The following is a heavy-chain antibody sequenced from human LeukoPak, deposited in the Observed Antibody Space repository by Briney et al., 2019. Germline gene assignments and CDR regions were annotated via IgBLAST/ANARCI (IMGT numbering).Heavy chain of an antibody. Sequence: ASVKVSCKTSGYTFSGYYIHWVRQAPGQGLDWMGWVNPATGDTDYAQKFQGRVTMTSDTSANTAYLQLSGLTSDDTAVYFCAGDGGRVVAQFWGQGTLVTVSS. V-gene: IGHV1-2*02. CDR2: VNPATGDT. CDR3: AGDGGRVVAQF. J-gene: IGHJ4*02. D-gene: IGHD3-3*01. CDR1: GYTFSGYY.